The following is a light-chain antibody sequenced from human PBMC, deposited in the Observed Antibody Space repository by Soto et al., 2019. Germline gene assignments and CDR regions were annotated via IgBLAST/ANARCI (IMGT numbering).Light chain of an antibody. Sequence: QSALTHPASVSVSPGQSITISCTGTSSDVGGYHYVSWYQQHPGKAPKLMIYEVSHRPSGVSQRFSGSKFGNAASLAISGLKAEDDADYYFSSYTSRNKVVVGGGTKLTV. CDR2: EVS. CDR3: SSYTSRNKVV. CDR1: SSDVGGYHY. V-gene: IGLV2-14*01. J-gene: IGLJ2*01.